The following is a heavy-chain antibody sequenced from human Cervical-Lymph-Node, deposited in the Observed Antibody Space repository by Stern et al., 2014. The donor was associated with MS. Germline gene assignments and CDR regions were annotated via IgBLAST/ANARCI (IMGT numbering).Heavy chain of an antibody. CDR1: GFSLSTSGVG. D-gene: IGHD6-13*01. J-gene: IGHJ4*02. Sequence: QIPLKESGPTLVKPTQTLTLTCTFSGFSLSTSGVGVGWIRQPPGKALEWLALIYWDDDKRYSPSLKSRLTITKDTSKNQVVLTMTNMDPVDTATYYCARLSIAAALYYFDYWGQGTLVTVSS. CDR2: IYWDDDK. CDR3: ARLSIAAALYYFDY. V-gene: IGHV2-5*02.